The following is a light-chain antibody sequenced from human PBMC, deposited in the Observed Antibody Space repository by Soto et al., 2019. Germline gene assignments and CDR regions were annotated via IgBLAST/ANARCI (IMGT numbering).Light chain of an antibody. J-gene: IGKJ5*01. V-gene: IGKV1-39*01. CDR1: QTISSY. CDR2: ATF. CDR3: QQTFIIPIT. Sequence: DIQMTQSPSSLSASVGDSVTISCRASQTISSYLNWYQQKPEKAPKLLIYATFNLQSGVPSRFSGSGSGTDFTLTISSLQPEDFATYYCQQTFIIPITFGQGTRLE.